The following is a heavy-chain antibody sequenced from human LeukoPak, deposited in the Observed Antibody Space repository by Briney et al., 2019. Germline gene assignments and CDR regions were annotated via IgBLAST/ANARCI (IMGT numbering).Heavy chain of an antibody. CDR2: ISSSSSYI. D-gene: IGHD5-24*01. CDR3: ARDREMAFNPMGV. J-gene: IGHJ6*02. V-gene: IGHV3-21*01. CDR1: GFTFSSYS. Sequence: GGSLRLSCAASGFTFSSYSMNWVRQAPGKGLEWVSSISSSSSYIYYADSVKGRFTISRDNAKNSLYLQMNSLRAEDTAVYYCARDREMAFNPMGVWGQGTTVTVSS.